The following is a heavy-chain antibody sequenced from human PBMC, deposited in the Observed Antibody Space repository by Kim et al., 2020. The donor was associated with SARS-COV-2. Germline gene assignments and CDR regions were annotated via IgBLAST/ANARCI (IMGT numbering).Heavy chain of an antibody. CDR2: ISSNGGST. Sequence: GGSLRLSCAASGFTFSSYAMHWVRQAPGKGLEYVSAISSNGGSTYYADSVKGRFTISRDNSKNTLYLQMGSLRAEDMAVYYCARSGHYYDSSGNSDAFDIWGQGTMVTVSS. D-gene: IGHD3-22*01. CDR1: GFTFSSYA. CDR3: ARSGHYYDSSGNSDAFDI. V-gene: IGHV3-64*02. J-gene: IGHJ3*02.